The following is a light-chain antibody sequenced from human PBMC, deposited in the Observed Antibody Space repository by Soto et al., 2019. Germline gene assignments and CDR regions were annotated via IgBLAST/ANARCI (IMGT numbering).Light chain of an antibody. J-gene: IGLJ3*02. CDR2: DVS. Sequence: QSVLTQPASVSGSPGQSITISCTGTSSDVGGYNYVSWYQQHPGKAPKLMIYDVSNRPSGVSNRFSGSKSGNTASLTISGLQAEDETDYYCSSYTSSSTSLLVFSGGTKVTVL. V-gene: IGLV2-14*01. CDR1: SSDVGGYNY. CDR3: SSYTSSSTSLLV.